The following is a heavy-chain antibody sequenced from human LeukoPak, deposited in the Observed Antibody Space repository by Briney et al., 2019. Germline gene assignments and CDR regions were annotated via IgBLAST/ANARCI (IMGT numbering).Heavy chain of an antibody. J-gene: IGHJ5*02. V-gene: IGHV4-59*01. CDR3: VRSPQLDP. Sequence: SETLSLTCTVSGGSISTYYWSWVRQPPGKGLEWIGYIQNSVTSYTDNPSLQSRVTISVDTSKNQFSLRVTSVTAADTAVYYCVRSPQLDPWGQGTLVTFSS. CDR2: IQNSVTSY. CDR1: GGSISTYY.